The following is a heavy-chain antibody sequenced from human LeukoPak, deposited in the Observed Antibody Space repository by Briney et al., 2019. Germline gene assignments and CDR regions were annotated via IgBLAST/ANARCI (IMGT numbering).Heavy chain of an antibody. J-gene: IGHJ4*02. V-gene: IGHV4-59*08. D-gene: IGHD2-21*01. Sequence: SETLSLTCIVSGDSIISDYWSWMRQSPGKGLEWIGYINYSGSSEYNPSLKSRVTISVDRSKNQVSLKMRSVTAADTAVYYCARLDCISDTCYNYWALGALVTVSS. CDR3: ARLDCISDTCYNY. CDR2: INYSGSS. CDR1: GDSIISDY.